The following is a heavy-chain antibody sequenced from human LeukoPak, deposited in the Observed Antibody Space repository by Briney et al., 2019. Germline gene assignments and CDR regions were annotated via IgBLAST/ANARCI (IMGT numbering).Heavy chain of an antibody. D-gene: IGHD3-22*01. CDR1: GYTFTGYY. V-gene: IGHV1-2*02. CDR3: ARVGYYYDSSGYYAY. CDR2: INPNSGGT. J-gene: IGHJ4*02. Sequence: GASVKVSCKASGYTFTGYYMHWVRQAPGQGLEWMGWINPNSGGTNYAQKFQGRVTMTRDTSISTAYMELSRLRSDDTAVYYYARVGYYYDSSGYYAYWGQGTLVTVSS.